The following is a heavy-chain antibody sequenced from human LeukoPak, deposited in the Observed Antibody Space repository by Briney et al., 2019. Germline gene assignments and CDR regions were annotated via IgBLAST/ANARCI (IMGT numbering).Heavy chain of an antibody. CDR2: IRYDESDK. CDR1: GFTFSSYG. J-gene: IGHJ4*02. D-gene: IGHD4-17*01. Sequence: GGSLRLSCAATGFTFSSYGMHWGRQAPGKGLEWVAFIRYDESDKYYADSVKGRFTISRDNSKNTLYLQMNSLRADDTALYYCVKDLTTVTTQGDYWGQGTLVTVSS. V-gene: IGHV3-30*02. CDR3: VKDLTTVTTQGDY.